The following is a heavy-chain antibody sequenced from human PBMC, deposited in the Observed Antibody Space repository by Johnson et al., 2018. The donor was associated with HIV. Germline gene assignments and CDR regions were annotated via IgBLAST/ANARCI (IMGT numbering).Heavy chain of an antibody. CDR2: IYSGGST. Sequence: VQLVESGGGLVQPGGSLRLSCAASGFTVSSNYMSWVRQAPGKGLEWVSVIYSGGSTYYTDSVKGRFTVSRDSSKNKLYLQMNSLRAEDTAVYYCAREGGAVASRGFDIWGPGTLVTVSS. D-gene: IGHD6-19*01. J-gene: IGHJ3*02. CDR1: GFTVSSNY. CDR3: AREGGAVASRGFDI. V-gene: IGHV3-66*01.